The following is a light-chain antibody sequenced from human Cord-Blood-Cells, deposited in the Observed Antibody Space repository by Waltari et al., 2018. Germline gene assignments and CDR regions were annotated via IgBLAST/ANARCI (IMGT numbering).Light chain of an antibody. J-gene: IGLJ3*02. CDR1: ALPKQY. CDR3: QSADSSGTWV. V-gene: IGLV3-25*02. CDR2: KDS. Sequence: SYELTQPPSVSVSPGQTTRITCSGDALPKQYAYWYQQKPGQAPILVKYKDSERPSGIPERFSGSISGTTVTLTIRGVEAEDEADYYCQSADSSGTWVFGGGTKLTVL.